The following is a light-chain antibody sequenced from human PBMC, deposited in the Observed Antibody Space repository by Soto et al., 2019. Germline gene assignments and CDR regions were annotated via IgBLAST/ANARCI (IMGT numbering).Light chain of an antibody. J-gene: IGLJ2*01. CDR1: SSDVGGYSY. V-gene: IGLV2-14*01. CDR3: TSYTRNNSLV. CDR2: EVS. Sequence: QSALAQPASVSGSPGQSIIISCTGSSSDVGGYSYVSWYQQHPGKVPKLMLYEVSYRPSGVSDRFSGSQSGNTASLTISGLQAEDEADYYCTSYTRNNSLVFGGGTQLTVL.